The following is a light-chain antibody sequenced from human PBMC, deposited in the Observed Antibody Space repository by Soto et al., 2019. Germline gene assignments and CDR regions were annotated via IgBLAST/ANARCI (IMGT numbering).Light chain of an antibody. CDR1: QDISNY. V-gene: IGKV1-33*01. CDR3: QQYDNLPLT. Sequence: DIQMTQSPPSLSASVGDRVTITCQASQDISNYLNWYQHSPGKAPKLLIYDASNLETGVPSRFSGSGSGTDFTFTISSLQPEDIATYYWQQYDNLPLTVGPGTKVDIK. J-gene: IGKJ3*01. CDR2: DAS.